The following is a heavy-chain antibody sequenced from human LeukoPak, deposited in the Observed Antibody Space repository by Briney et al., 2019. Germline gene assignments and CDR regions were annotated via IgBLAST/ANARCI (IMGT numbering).Heavy chain of an antibody. V-gene: IGHV4-34*01. CDR2: INHSGST. CDR3: ASPIAAAGTSNGAFDI. Sequence: SETLSLTCAVSGGSFSGYYWSWIRQPPGKGLEWIGEINHSGSTNYNPSLKSRVTISVDTSKNQFSLKLSSVTAADTAVYYCASPIAAAGTSNGAFDIWGQGTMVTVSS. J-gene: IGHJ3*02. CDR1: GGSFSGYY. D-gene: IGHD6-13*01.